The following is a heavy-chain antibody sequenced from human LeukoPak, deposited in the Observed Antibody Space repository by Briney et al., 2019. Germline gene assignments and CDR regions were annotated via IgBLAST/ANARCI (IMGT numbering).Heavy chain of an antibody. CDR3: ARVWFGDYYLDY. Sequence: PGRSLRLSCAASGFTFSNYGMHWVRQAPGKGLEWVAVIWFDGSNKYYVGSVKGRFTISRDNSKNTLYLQMNSLRAEDTAVYYCARVWFGDYYLDYWGQGTLVTVSS. CDR2: IWFDGSNK. V-gene: IGHV3-33*01. CDR1: GFTFSNYG. D-gene: IGHD3-10*01. J-gene: IGHJ4*02.